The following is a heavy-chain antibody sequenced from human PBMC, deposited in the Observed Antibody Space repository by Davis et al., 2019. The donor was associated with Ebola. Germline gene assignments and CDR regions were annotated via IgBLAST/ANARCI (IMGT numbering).Heavy chain of an antibody. CDR2: IKQDGSEK. CDR1: GFTFSSYW. Sequence: GGSLRLSCAASGFTFSSYWMSWVRQAPGKGLEWVANIKQDGSEKYYADSVKGRFTISRDNSKNTLYLQMNSLRTEDTAVYYCAKVELLAYWGQGTLVTVSS. J-gene: IGHJ4*02. V-gene: IGHV3-7*01. CDR3: AKVELLAY. D-gene: IGHD2-21*01.